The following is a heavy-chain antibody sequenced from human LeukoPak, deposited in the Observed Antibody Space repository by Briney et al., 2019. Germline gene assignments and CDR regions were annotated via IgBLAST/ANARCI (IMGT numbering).Heavy chain of an antibody. J-gene: IGHJ4*02. Sequence: GGSLRLSCAASGFTFSSYAMSWVRQAPGKGLEWVSAISGSGGSTYYADSVKGRFTISRYNSKNTLYLQMNSLRAEDTAVYYCAKYRSAGSFAFDYWGQGTLVTVSS. CDR3: AKYRSAGSFAFDY. D-gene: IGHD1-26*01. CDR1: GFTFSSYA. V-gene: IGHV3-23*01. CDR2: ISGSGGST.